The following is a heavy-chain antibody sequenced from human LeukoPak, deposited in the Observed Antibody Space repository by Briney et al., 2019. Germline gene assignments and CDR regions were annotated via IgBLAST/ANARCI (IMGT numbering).Heavy chain of an antibody. J-gene: IGHJ3*02. V-gene: IGHV3-21*01. D-gene: IGHD1-26*01. CDR2: ISSSSSYI. Sequence: PGGSLRLSCAASGFTFSSYSMNWVRQAPGKGLDWVSSISSSSSYIYYADSVKGRFTISRDNDKNSLYLQMNSLSAEDTAVYYCARVIVGATAAFDIWGQGTMVTVSS. CDR3: ARVIVGATAAFDI. CDR1: GFTFSSYS.